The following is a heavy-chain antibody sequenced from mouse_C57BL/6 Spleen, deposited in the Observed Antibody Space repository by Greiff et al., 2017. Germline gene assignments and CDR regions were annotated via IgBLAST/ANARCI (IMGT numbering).Heavy chain of an antibody. CDR2: ISYDGSN. D-gene: IGHD1-1*01. V-gene: IGHV3-6*01. J-gene: IGHJ3*01. Sequence: EVKLQESGPGLVKPSQSLSLTCSVTGYSITSGYYWNWIRQFPGNKLEWMCYISYDGSNNYNPSLKNRISITRDTSKNQYFLKLNSVTTEDTATYYCARDLSSPVAYWGQGTLVTVSA. CDR3: ARDLSSPVAY. CDR1: GYSITSGYY.